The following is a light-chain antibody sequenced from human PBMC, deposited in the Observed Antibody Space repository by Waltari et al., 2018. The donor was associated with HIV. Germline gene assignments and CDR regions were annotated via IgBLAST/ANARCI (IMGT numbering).Light chain of an antibody. CDR3: SSYTSDSTYV. Sequence: QSALTQPASVSGSPGQSITISCPGTSSDVGGYNYFSWYQQHPGKAPKPMIFHVSNRPSGVSTRFSGSKSGNTASLTISALQAEDEADYYCSSYTSDSTYVFGTGTQVTLL. CDR1: SSDVGGYNY. J-gene: IGLJ1*01. V-gene: IGLV2-14*03. CDR2: HVS.